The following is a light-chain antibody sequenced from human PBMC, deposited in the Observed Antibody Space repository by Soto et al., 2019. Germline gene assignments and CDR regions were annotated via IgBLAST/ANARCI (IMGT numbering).Light chain of an antibody. J-gene: IGKJ4*01. V-gene: IGKV3-20*01. CDR3: QQYGRSPPT. CDR1: QSVRSNS. Sequence: EIVLTQSPGTLSLSPGERATLSCRASQSVRSNSLAWYHQQPGQAPRLLIYGASTSATGIPDRFSGSGSGTDFTLTITRLEPEDFAVFYCQQYGRSPPTFGGGTNMEIK. CDR2: GAS.